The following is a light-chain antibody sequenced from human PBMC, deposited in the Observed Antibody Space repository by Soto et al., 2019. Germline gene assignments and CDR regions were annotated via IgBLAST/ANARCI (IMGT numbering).Light chain of an antibody. CDR3: DTWDSNTLTWV. CDR1: SSNIGAGYD. J-gene: IGLJ3*02. CDR2: GNS. V-gene: IGLV1-40*01. Sequence: QSVLTQPPSVSGAPGQRVTISCTGSSSNIGAGYDVHWYQQLPGTAPKLLIYGNSNRPSGVPDRFSGSKSGTSASLAITGLQAEDEADYYCDTWDSNTLTWVFGGGTKLTVL.